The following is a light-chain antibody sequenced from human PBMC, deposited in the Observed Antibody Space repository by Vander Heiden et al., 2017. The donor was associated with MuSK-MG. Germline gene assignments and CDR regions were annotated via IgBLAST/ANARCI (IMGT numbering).Light chain of an antibody. V-gene: IGKV1-39*01. CDR1: QSISIY. Sequence: DIQMTQSPSSLSASVGDRVTITCRASQSISIYLNWYQQKPGKAPQLLIYSASTLQSGVPSRFSGSGSGTDFTLTISSLQPEDFATYYCQQSDNTPWTFGQGTKVEIK. J-gene: IGKJ1*01. CDR3: QQSDNTPWT. CDR2: SAS.